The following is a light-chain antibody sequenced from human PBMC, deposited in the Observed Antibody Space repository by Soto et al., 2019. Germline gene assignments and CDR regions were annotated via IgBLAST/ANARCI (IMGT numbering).Light chain of an antibody. J-gene: IGKJ1*01. CDR1: QSISDT. Sequence: EIVMTQSPATLSVSPGGRATLSCRASQSISDTLAWYQQKPGQAPRLLIYGASTRAPGFPARFSGSGSGTDFTLTISRLEPEDFAVYYCQQYGGSPWTFGQGTKVDIK. CDR3: QQYGGSPWT. V-gene: IGKV3-15*01. CDR2: GAS.